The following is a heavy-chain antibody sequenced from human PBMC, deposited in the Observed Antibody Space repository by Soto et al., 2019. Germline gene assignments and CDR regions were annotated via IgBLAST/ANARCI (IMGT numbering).Heavy chain of an antibody. J-gene: IGHJ6*03. Sequence: ASVKVSCKASGYTFTSYGISWVRQAPGQGLEWMGWISAYNGNTNYAQKLQGRVTMTTDTSTSTAYMELRSLRSDDTAVYYCARAVATGTAYVYYYYYYYMDVWGKGTTVTVSS. CDR1: GYTFTSYG. V-gene: IGHV1-18*01. D-gene: IGHD1-1*01. CDR3: ARAVATGTAYVYYYYYYYMDV. CDR2: ISAYNGNT.